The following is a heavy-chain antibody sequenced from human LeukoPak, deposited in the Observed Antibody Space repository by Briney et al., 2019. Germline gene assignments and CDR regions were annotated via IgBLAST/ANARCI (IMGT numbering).Heavy chain of an antibody. Sequence: SETLSLTCTVSGGSISSSSYYWGWIRQPPGKGLEWIGSMYYSGSTYYNPSLTSRVTISVDTSKNQFSLKLSSVTAADTAVYYCARQPETSGVVPAAIGYYFDYWGQGTLVTVSS. CDR1: GGSISSSSYY. V-gene: IGHV4-39*01. CDR2: MYYSGST. D-gene: IGHD2-2*02. J-gene: IGHJ4*02. CDR3: ARQPETSGVVPAAIGYYFDY.